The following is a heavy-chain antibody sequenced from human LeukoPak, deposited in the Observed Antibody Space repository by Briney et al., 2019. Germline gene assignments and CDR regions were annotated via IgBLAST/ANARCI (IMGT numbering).Heavy chain of an antibody. V-gene: IGHV4-34*01. CDR3: ARSARDGARDAFDI. CDR2: INHSGST. J-gene: IGHJ3*02. D-gene: IGHD3-10*01. Sequence: SETLSLTCAVYGGSFSGYYWSWIRQPPGKGLEWIGEINHSGSTNYNPSLKSRVTISVDTSKNQFSLKLSSVTAADTAVYYCARSARDGARDAFDIWGQGTMVTVSS. CDR1: GGSFSGYY.